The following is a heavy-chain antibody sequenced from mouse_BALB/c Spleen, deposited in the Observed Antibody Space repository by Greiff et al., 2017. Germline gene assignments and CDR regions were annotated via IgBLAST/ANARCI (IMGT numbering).Heavy chain of an antibody. CDR3: ARNYDYYYAMDY. CDR2: IDPSDSET. CDR1: GYTFTSYW. J-gene: IGHJ4*01. D-gene: IGHD2-4*01. Sequence: QVQLQQSGAELVKPGAPVKLSCKASGYTFTSYWMNWVKQRPGRGLEWIGRIDPSDSETHYNQKFKDKATLTVDKSSSTAYIQLSSLTSEDSAVYYCARNYDYYYAMDYWGQGTSVTVSS. V-gene: IGHV1-69*02.